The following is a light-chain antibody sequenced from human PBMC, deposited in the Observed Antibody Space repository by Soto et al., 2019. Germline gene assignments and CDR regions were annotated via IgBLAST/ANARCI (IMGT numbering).Light chain of an antibody. V-gene: IGKV3-20*01. CDR2: GAS. J-gene: IGKJ1*01. CDR1: QSVSSSY. Sequence: EIVLTQSPGTLSFSPGEIATLSCRAIQSVSSSYLAWYQQKPGQSPRLLIYGASSRATGISDRFTGSGSGTDFTLTITTLEPEDFAVYYCQQYGSSPRTFGLGTKVDIK. CDR3: QQYGSSPRT.